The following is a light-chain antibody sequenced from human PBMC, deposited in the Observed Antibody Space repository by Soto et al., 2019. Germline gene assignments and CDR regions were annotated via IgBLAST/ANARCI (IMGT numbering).Light chain of an antibody. Sequence: DIQMTQSPSSLSMSVGDRVTITCRASQNIGTSLNWYQMKLGRAPKLLIYSASTLQSGAPSRFSGGGSGTDFTLTLNSLQSEDFATYSCQQSYNSPYTFGQGTMLEIK. J-gene: IGKJ2*01. V-gene: IGKV1-39*01. CDR1: QNIGTS. CDR3: QQSYNSPYT. CDR2: SAS.